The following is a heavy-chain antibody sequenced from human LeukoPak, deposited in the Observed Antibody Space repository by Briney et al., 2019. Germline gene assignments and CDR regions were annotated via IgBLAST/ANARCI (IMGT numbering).Heavy chain of an antibody. D-gene: IGHD3-3*01. J-gene: IGHJ6*03. CDR2: INHSGST. CDR3: ARGLRFGVVISGYYYMDA. Sequence: PSETLSLTCAVYGGSFSGYYWSWIRQPPGKGLEWIGEINHSGSTNYNPSLKSRVTISVDTSKNQFSLKLSSVTAADTAVYYCARGLRFGVVISGYYYMDAWGKGTTVTVSS. V-gene: IGHV4-34*01. CDR1: GGSFSGYY.